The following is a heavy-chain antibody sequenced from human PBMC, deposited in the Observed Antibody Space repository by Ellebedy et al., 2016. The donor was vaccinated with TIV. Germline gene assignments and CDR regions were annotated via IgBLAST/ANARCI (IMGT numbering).Heavy chain of an antibody. Sequence: AASVKVSCKASGYTFTSYAMNWVRQAPGQSFEWMGWINPDNGNTKLSQKFQGRVTITRDTSASTAYMELSSLRSEDRAVYYCAREIGGSGSPEGCDYWGQGTLVTVSS. D-gene: IGHD1-26*01. CDR3: AREIGGSGSPEGCDY. V-gene: IGHV1-3*01. CDR1: GYTFTSYA. CDR2: INPDNGNT. J-gene: IGHJ4*02.